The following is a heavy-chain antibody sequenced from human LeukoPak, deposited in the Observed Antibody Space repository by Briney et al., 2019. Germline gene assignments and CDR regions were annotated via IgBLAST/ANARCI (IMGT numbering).Heavy chain of an antibody. D-gene: IGHD2-15*01. CDR2: IYYSGTT. CDR3: AGEPGYCSGGSCYGGWFDP. V-gene: IGHV4-59*12. J-gene: IGHJ5*02. CDR1: GGSISSYY. Sequence: PSETLSLTCTVSGGSISSYYWSWIRQPPGKGLEWIGYIYYSGTTNYNPSLQSRVTMSIDTSKNQLSLKLSSVTAADTAVYYCAGEPGYCSGGSCYGGWFDPWGQGTLVTVSS.